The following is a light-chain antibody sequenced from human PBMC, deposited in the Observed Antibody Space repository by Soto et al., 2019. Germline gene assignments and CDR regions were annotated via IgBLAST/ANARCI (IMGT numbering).Light chain of an antibody. Sequence: QSSLTHPASLSGSPGQSITISCTGTSSDVGGYKYVSWYQQHPGKAPKLMIYEVSNRPSGVSNRFSGSKSGNTASLTISGLQAEDEADYYCSSYTSSNTVVFGGGTKVTVL. V-gene: IGLV2-14*01. CDR2: EVS. J-gene: IGLJ3*02. CDR1: SSDVGGYKY. CDR3: SSYTSSNTVV.